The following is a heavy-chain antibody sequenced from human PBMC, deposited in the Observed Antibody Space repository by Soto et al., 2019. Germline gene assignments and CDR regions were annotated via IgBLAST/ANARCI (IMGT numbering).Heavy chain of an antibody. Sequence: SGPTLVNPTETLTLTCTVSGFSLSNARMGVSWIRQPPGKALEWLAHIFSNDEKSYSTSLKSRLTISKDTSKSQVVLTMTNMDPVDTATYYCAHRPDTRYSYGYPDYFDYWGQGTLVTVSS. J-gene: IGHJ4*02. CDR3: AHRPDTRYSYGYPDYFDY. D-gene: IGHD5-18*01. V-gene: IGHV2-26*01. CDR2: IFSNDEK. CDR1: GFSLSNARMG.